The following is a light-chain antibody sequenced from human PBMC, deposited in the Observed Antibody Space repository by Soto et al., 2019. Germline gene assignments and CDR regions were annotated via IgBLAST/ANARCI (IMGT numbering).Light chain of an antibody. CDR1: SSDFGIYNS. J-gene: IGLJ1*01. CDR2: DVT. Sequence: QSALTQPASVSGSPGQSITLLCTGTSSDFGIYNSVSWYQQHPGKATKLMIHDVTNRPSGVSSRFSGSRSGNTASLTISGLQAEDEADYYCRSFTSSSSYVFGPGTKLTVL. CDR3: RSFTSSSSYV. V-gene: IGLV2-14*01.